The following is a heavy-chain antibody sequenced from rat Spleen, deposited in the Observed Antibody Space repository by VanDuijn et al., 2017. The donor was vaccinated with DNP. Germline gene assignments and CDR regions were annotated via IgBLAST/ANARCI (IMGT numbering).Heavy chain of an antibody. CDR3: ARGVSSYYGYNSYWYFDF. J-gene: IGHJ1*01. Sequence: EVQLQESGPGLVKPSQSLSLTCSVTGYSITSSYRWNWLRKFPGNKLEWMGYINSAGSTNYNPSLKSRISITRDTSKNQFFLQVNSVITEDTATYYCARGVSSYYGYNSYWYFDFWGPGTMVTVSS. CDR1: GYSITSSYR. V-gene: IGHV3-3*01. CDR2: INSAGST. D-gene: IGHD1-9*01.